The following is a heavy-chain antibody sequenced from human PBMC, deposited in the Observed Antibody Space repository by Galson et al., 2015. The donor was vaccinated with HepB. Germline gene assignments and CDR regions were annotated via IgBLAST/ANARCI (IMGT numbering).Heavy chain of an antibody. V-gene: IGHV3-48*02. J-gene: IGHJ4*02. Sequence: SLRLSCAASGFTFSSYAMNWVRQAPGKGLEWVSYISSGSTIIYYADSVKGRFTISRDNAKNSLYLQMNSLRDEDTAVYYCARDDNWAFDQWGQGTLVSVSS. CDR1: GFTFSSYA. CDR3: ARDDNWAFDQ. CDR2: ISSGSTII. D-gene: IGHD1-1*01.